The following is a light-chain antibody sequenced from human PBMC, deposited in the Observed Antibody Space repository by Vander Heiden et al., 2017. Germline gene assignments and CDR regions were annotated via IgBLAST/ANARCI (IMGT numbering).Light chain of an antibody. J-gene: IGKJ1*01. V-gene: IGKV3-20*01. Sequence: VLTQSQGTLSLSPGERATLSCRARPSVSGKYLAWYQQKPGQAPRLLIFGISTRASGIPERFSGSGSGTDFTLTISRLEPEDFAMYYCQRYDQSQWTFGQGTRVEIK. CDR3: QRYDQSQWT. CDR2: GIS. CDR1: PSVSGKY.